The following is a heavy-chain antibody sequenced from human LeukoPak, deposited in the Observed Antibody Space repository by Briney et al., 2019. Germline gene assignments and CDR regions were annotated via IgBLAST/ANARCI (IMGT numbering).Heavy chain of an antibody. Sequence: ASVKVSCKASGYTFTVYYMHWVRQAPGQGLEWMGWINPNSGGTDYAQKFQGRVTMTRDTPTSTAYMELTSLRSDDTAVYYCARSSGTTFGLSDYWGQGTLVTVSS. J-gene: IGHJ4*02. CDR3: ARSSGTTFGLSDY. CDR2: INPNSGGT. CDR1: GYTFTVYY. V-gene: IGHV1-2*02. D-gene: IGHD3-16*01.